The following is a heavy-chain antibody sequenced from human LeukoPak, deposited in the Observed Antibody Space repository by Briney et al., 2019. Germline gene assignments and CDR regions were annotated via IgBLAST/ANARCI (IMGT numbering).Heavy chain of an antibody. CDR3: STSCYAGDY. CDR2: IYYSGST. J-gene: IGHJ4*02. V-gene: IGHV4-39*01. CDR1: GGSISSSSYY. Sequence: SETLSLTCTVSGGSISSSSYYWGWIRQPPGRGLEWIGSIYYSGSTYYNPSLKSRVTISVDTSKNQFSLKLSSVTAADTAVYYCSTSCYAGDYWGQGTLVTVSS. D-gene: IGHD2-2*01.